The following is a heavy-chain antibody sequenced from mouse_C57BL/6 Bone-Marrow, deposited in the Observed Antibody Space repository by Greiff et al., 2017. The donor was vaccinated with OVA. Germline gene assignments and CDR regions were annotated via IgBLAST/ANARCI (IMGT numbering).Heavy chain of an antibody. V-gene: IGHV6-3*01. CDR3: TGGTVVATRYFDV. CDR1: GFTFSNYW. D-gene: IGHD1-1*01. CDR2: IRLKSDNYAT. Sequence: DVKLVESGGGLVQPGGSMKLSCVASGFTFSNYWMNWVRQSPEKGLEWVAQIRLKSDNYATHYAESVKGRFTISRDDSKSSVYLQMNNLRAEDTGIYYCTGGTVVATRYFDVWGTGTTVTVSS. J-gene: IGHJ1*03.